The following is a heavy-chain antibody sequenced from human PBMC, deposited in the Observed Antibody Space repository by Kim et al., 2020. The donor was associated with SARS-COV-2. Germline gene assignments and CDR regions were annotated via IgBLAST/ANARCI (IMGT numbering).Heavy chain of an antibody. CDR2: GST. J-gene: IGHJ6*01. CDR3: ARDGYSYLDV. Sequence: GSTQDHPSLRIQIIMSVDTSKNQFSLRRSSVTAADTAVYYCARDGYSYLDVWGQGTTVIVSS. V-gene: IGHV4-31*01. D-gene: IGHD5-18*01.